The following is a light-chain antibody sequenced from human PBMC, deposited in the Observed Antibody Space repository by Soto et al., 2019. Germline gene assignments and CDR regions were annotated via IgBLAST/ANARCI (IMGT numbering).Light chain of an antibody. CDR2: GAS. J-gene: IGKJ1*01. V-gene: IGKV3-15*01. CDR1: QSVSNN. CDR3: QHYNNWPWT. Sequence: EIVTTQTPLSLSVTPGQPSTLSCRASQSVSNNYLAWYQQKPGQAPRLLIYGASTRATAIPARFSGSGSGTEFTLTISSLQSEDFAVYFCQHYNNWPWTFGQGTKVDIK.